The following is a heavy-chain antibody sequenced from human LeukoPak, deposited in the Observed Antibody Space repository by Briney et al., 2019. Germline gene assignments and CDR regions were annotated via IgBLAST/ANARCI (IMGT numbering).Heavy chain of an antibody. CDR3: ARGRLGGSGSYYNVLDY. V-gene: IGHV4-59*01. D-gene: IGHD3-10*01. Sequence: PSETLSLTCTVSGGSMSSYYWSWIRQPPPKGLEWIGYISYSGSTNYNPSLRSRVTISVDTSRNQFSLKLSSVTAADTAVYYCARGRLGGSGSYYNVLDYWGQGTLVTVSS. CDR1: GGSMSSYY. J-gene: IGHJ4*02. CDR2: ISYSGST.